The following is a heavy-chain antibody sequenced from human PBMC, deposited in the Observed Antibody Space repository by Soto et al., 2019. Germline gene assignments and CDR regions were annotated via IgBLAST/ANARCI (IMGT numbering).Heavy chain of an antibody. Sequence: SETLSLTCAVYGGSFSSGNYYWSWIRQPPGKGLEWIGYFYYTGSTNYNPSLKSRVTISIDASKNQFSLRLSSVTAADTAVYYCARSMHYSDGSNYSPFDYWGQGTLVTVS. D-gene: IGHD3-22*01. V-gene: IGHV4-61*01. CDR3: ARSMHYSDGSNYSPFDY. CDR2: FYYTGST. J-gene: IGHJ4*02. CDR1: GGSFSSGNYY.